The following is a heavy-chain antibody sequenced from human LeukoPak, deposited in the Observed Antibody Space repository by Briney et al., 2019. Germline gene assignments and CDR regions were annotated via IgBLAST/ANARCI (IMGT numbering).Heavy chain of an antibody. CDR3: ARRGQRLNPGLYYFDY. D-gene: IGHD6-25*01. CDR1: GASISSGDYY. V-gene: IGHV4-39*01. Sequence: SETLSLTCTVSGASISSGDYYWGWIRQSPGKGLEWIGTIYYSGSTNYNPSLKSRVTISVDTSENQFSLRLSSVTATDTAVYYCARRGQRLNPGLYYFDYWGQGTLVTVSS. J-gene: IGHJ4*02. CDR2: IYYSGST.